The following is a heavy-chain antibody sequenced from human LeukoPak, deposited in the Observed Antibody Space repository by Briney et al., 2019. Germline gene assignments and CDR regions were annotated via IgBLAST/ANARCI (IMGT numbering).Heavy chain of an antibody. Sequence: LSQTLSLTCAISGDDVSTNNVAWNWIRQSPSRGLEWLGRTYYRSKWSNDYAVSVKSRITINPDTSKNQFSLQLNSVTPDDTALYYCAGGRYSGFDLWGQGTMVTVSS. CDR1: GDDVSTNNVA. V-gene: IGHV6-1*01. CDR2: TYYRSKWSN. D-gene: IGHD2-15*01. J-gene: IGHJ3*01. CDR3: AGGRYSGFDL.